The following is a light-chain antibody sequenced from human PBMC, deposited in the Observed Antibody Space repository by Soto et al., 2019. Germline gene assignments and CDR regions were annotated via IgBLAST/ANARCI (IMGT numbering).Light chain of an antibody. V-gene: IGLV2-14*01. CDR3: SSYTSGSSHYV. J-gene: IGLJ1*01. Sequence: QSALTQPASVSGSPGQSITISCTGTSSDVGAYYSVFWYQHLPGKAPKLIIYGVTNRPSGVSNRFSGSKSGNTASLTISGLQAEDEADYHCSSYTSGSSHYVFGTGTKVTVL. CDR1: SSDVGAYYS. CDR2: GVT.